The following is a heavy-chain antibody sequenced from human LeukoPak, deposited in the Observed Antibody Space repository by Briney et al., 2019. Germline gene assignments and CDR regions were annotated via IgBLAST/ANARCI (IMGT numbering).Heavy chain of an antibody. D-gene: IGHD2-2*01. CDR3: AAGGYCSSTSCVPNWFDP. CDR1: GFTFDDYA. V-gene: IGHV3-30-3*01. Sequence: GGSLRLSCAASGFTFDDYAMHWVRQAPGKGLEWVAVISYDGSNKYYADSVKGRFTISRDNSKNTLYLQMNSLRAEDTAVYYCAAGGYCSSTSCVPNWFDPWGQGTLVTVSS. J-gene: IGHJ5*02. CDR2: ISYDGSNK.